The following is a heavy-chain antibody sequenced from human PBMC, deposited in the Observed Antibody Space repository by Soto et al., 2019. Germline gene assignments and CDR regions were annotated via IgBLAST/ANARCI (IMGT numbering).Heavy chain of an antibody. J-gene: IGHJ5*02. CDR3: ICREDYGANVWFDP. Sequence: DVQLVESGGGLVQPGGSLKLSCAASGFTFSDSDIHWVRQASGKGLEWVGWIKSKTNNYATAYAAAVTGKFTVSRDDSENTGYLNMSSLQTEDTAMYYCICREDYGANVWFDPWGHGTLVTVSS. CDR1: GFTFSDSD. CDR2: IKSKTNNYAT. D-gene: IGHD4-17*01. V-gene: IGHV3-73*01.